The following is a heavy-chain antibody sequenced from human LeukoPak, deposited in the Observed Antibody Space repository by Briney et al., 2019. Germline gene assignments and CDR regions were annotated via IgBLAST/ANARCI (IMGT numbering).Heavy chain of an antibody. CDR2: LRTTGSI. V-gene: IGHV4-4*07. CDR3: ARGVITMVRGVIRKDAFDI. CDR1: GGSMSNYY. D-gene: IGHD3-10*01. Sequence: TTSETLSLTCIVSGGSMSNYYWGWIRQPAEKGLEWIGRLRTTGSINYNPSLKSRVTISVDRSKNQFSLKLSPVTAADTAVYYCARGVITMVRGVIRKDAFDIWGQGTMVTVSS. J-gene: IGHJ3*02.